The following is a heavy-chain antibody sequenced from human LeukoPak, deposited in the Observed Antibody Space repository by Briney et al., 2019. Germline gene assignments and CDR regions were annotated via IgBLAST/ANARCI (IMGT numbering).Heavy chain of an antibody. CDR2: IFDPMTT. CDR3: GKLRDLPPLYFYGVDV. V-gene: IGHV4-59*01. D-gene: IGHD1-1*01. J-gene: IGHJ6*02. Sequence: PSETLSLTCTVSDGSINNFYWSWMRQSPGKGLEFIGYIFDPMTTNYKPSLESRVTISVDTSKSQFSLKLTSVTAADAAVYYCGKLRDLPPLYFYGVDVWGQGTTVTVSS. CDR1: DGSINNFY.